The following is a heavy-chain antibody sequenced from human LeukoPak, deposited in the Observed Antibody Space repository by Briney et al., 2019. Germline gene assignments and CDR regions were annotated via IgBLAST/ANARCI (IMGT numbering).Heavy chain of an antibody. J-gene: IGHJ4*02. Sequence: GESLKISCKGSGYSFTSYWIGWVRQMPGKGLEWMGIIYPGDSDTRYSPSFQGQVTISADKSINTAYLQWSSPKASDTAMYYCAREKTEVRYFDWLPGYSYYFDYWGQGTLVTVSS. D-gene: IGHD3-9*01. CDR1: GYSFTSYW. CDR3: AREKTEVRYFDWLPGYSYYFDY. CDR2: IYPGDSDT. V-gene: IGHV5-51*01.